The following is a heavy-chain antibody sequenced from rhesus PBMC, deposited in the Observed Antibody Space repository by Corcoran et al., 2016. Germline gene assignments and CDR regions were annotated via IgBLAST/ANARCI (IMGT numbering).Heavy chain of an antibody. CDR1: GYSISSGYG. Sequence: QVQLQESGPGLVKPLETRSLTRAVPGYSISSGYGWSWICQPPGKGLEWIWYIGGSSGSTNYNPSLKSRVTISKDTAKNQFSLKMSSVAAADAAVYYCARGAYSGSLDYWGQGVLVTVSS. CDR3: ARGAYSGSLDY. CDR2: IGGSSGST. V-gene: IGHV4-127*01. J-gene: IGHJ4*01. D-gene: IGHD3-16*01.